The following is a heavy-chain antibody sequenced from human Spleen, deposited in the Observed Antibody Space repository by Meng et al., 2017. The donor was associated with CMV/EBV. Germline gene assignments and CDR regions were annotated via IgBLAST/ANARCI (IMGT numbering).Heavy chain of an antibody. CDR3: ASGRAAAGDFDY. V-gene: IGHV4-61*02. Sequence: PSPPLSLPCPVSSCSILRCRSYLRFLRPPAGPCLYCLSRLYTSGSTNYNPSLKSRVTISVDTSKNQFSLKLSSVTAADTAVYYCASGRAAAGDFDYWGQGTLVTVFS. D-gene: IGHD6-13*01. CDR2: LYTSGST. CDR1: SCSILRCRSY. J-gene: IGHJ4*02.